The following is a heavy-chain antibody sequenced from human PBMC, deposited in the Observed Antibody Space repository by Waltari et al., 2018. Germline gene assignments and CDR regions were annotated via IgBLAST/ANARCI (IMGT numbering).Heavy chain of an antibody. D-gene: IGHD3-3*01. V-gene: IGHV5-51*03. J-gene: IGHJ5*02. CDR2: IYPGYSDT. CDR3: ARGSGPPVAWFDP. CDR1: GFMFNSYW. Sequence: EVQLVQSGAEVKKPGESLKITCTGSGFMFNSYWIGWVRQMPGKGLEWMGIIYPGYSDTRYSPSFQGQVTISVDKSISTAYLQWSSLKASDTAMYYCARGSGPPVAWFDPWGQGTLVIVSS.